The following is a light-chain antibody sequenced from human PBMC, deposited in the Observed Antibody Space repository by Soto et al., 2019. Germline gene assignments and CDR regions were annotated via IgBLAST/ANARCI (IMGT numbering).Light chain of an antibody. Sequence: DIQMTQSPSSLSASVGDRVTITCRASQGVSAYLLWYQRRQGTPPKLLIYAASNLVSGVPSRFSGSGSGTTFTLTISSLQPEDFATYYCLQSYKTPHTFGQGTKLETK. CDR1: QGVSAY. CDR2: AAS. J-gene: IGKJ2*01. V-gene: IGKV1-39*01. CDR3: LQSYKTPHT.